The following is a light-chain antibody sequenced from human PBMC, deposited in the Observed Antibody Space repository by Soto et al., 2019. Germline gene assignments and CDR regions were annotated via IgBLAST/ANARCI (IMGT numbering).Light chain of an antibody. CDR1: QSVTNN. CDR2: DAS. V-gene: IGKV3-15*01. Sequence: EIVLTQSPGTLSLSPGERATLSCRASQSVTNNLAWYQQKPGQAPRLLIYDASARATGVTPRFSGSGSGTEFTLTISSLQSEDFAVYYCQQYNDWPPFTFGPGTKVDIK. J-gene: IGKJ3*01. CDR3: QQYNDWPPFT.